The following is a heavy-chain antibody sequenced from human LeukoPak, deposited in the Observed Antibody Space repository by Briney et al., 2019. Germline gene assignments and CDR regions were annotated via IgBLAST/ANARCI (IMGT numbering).Heavy chain of an antibody. Sequence: SVKVSCKASGGTFSSYAISWVRQAPGQGLEWMGRIIPIFGIANYAQKFQGRVTITADRSASTAYMELSSLRSEDTAVYYCAREEQLAPFDYWGQGTLVTVSS. CDR2: IIPIFGIA. J-gene: IGHJ4*02. D-gene: IGHD6-6*01. CDR3: AREEQLAPFDY. V-gene: IGHV1-69*04. CDR1: GGTFSSYA.